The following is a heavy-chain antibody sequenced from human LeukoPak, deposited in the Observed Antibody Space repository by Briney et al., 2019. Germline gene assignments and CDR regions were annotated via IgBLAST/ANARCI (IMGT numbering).Heavy chain of an antibody. Sequence: SETLSLTCAVYGGSFSGYYWSWIRQPPGKGLEWIGEINHSGSTNYNPSLKSRVTISVDTSKNQFSLKLSSVTAADTAVYYCARDYYGSGSQDYYYYMDVWGKGSTVTVSS. CDR3: ARDYYGSGSQDYYYYMDV. J-gene: IGHJ6*03. D-gene: IGHD3-10*01. CDR1: GGSFSGYY. CDR2: INHSGST. V-gene: IGHV4-34*01.